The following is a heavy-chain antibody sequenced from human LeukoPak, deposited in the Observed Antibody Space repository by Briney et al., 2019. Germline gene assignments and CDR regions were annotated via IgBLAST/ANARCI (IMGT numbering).Heavy chain of an antibody. Sequence: GGSLRLSCAASGFTFSRDNMNWVRQAPGKGLEWISYISHDGAIIYYADSVRGRFTISRDNARNSLYLQMHSLRAEDTAVYYCVRDNPRCCGVVPANIDDYWGQGTLVTVSS. D-gene: IGHD2-15*01. V-gene: IGHV3-48*01. CDR2: ISHDGAII. CDR3: VRDNPRCCGVVPANIDDY. J-gene: IGHJ4*02. CDR1: GFTFSRDN.